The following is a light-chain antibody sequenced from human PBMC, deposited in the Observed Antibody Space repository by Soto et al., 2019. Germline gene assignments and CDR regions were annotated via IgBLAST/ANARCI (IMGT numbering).Light chain of an antibody. CDR2: GAS. CDR3: QQYNNWPG. Sequence: EIVMTQSPATLSVSPGERATLSCRASQSVXXNLAWYQQKPGQAPRLLIYGASTRXXGIPARFSGSGSGTXXXXXXXXXXXEXFAVXXCQQYNNWPGFGQATKVEIK. CDR1: QSVXXN. J-gene: IGKJ1*01. V-gene: IGKV3-15*01.